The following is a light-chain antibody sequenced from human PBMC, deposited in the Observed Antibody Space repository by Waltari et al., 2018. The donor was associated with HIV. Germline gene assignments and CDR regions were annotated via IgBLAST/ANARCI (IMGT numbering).Light chain of an antibody. J-gene: IGKJ2*01. V-gene: IGKV6-21*01. Sequence: EIVLTQSPDFQSVTPKGEVNITCRASQNIGSDLHWFQQKPDQSPKLLIKYASQSFSGVPSRFSGSGSGTDFTLTINSLEAEDAATYYCHQSSSLPYTFGQGTKLEIK. CDR3: HQSSSLPYT. CDR2: YAS. CDR1: QNIGSD.